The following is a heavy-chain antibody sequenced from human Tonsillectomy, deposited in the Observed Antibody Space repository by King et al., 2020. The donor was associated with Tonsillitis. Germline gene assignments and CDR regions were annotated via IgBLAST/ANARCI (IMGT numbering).Heavy chain of an antibody. D-gene: IGHD2-15*01. J-gene: IGHJ4*02. CDR2: ISAYNGNT. CDR3: AREGGYCSGGSCYSYDYFDD. V-gene: IGHV1-18*01. Sequence: QLVQSGAEVKKPGASVKVSCKASGYTFTNYGINWVRQAPGQGLEWMGWISAYNGNTNYAQKLQGRVTMTTDTSTRTAYMELRSLRSDDTAVDYCAREGGYCSGGSCYSYDYFDDWGQGTLVTVSS. CDR1: GYTFTNYG.